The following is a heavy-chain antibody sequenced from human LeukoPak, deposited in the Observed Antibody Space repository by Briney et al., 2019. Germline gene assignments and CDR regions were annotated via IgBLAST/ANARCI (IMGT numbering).Heavy chain of an antibody. CDR3: ARSHGDFYYFDC. J-gene: IGHJ4*02. CDR1: GFTFSSYA. V-gene: IGHV3-23*01. D-gene: IGHD4-17*01. Sequence: GGSLRLSCAASGFTFSSYAMSWVRQAPGKGLEWVSAISGSGGSTYYADSVKGRFTISRDNSKNTLYLQMNSLRDEDTAVYYCARSHGDFYYFDCWGQGTLVTVSS. CDR2: ISGSGGST.